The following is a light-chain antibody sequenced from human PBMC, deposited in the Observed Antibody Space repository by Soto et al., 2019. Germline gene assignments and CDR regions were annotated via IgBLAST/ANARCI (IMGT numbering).Light chain of an antibody. CDR2: DAS. Sequence: EIVLTQSPDTLSLSPGERATLSCRASESVSTYLAWYQQKPGQAPRLLMYDASNRVADIPGRFSVSASGPAFTLTISRLEPADFAVYYCQQRSNSTLTFGGGTTMDIK. CDR3: QQRSNSTLT. J-gene: IGKJ4*01. CDR1: ESVSTY. V-gene: IGKV3-11*01.